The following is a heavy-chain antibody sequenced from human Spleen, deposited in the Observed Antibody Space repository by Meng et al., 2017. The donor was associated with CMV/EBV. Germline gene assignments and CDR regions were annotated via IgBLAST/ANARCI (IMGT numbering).Heavy chain of an antibody. Sequence: GESLKISCAASGFTVSSIYMSWVRQAPGKGLEWVSVIYSGGSTYYADSVKGRFTISRDNSKNTLYLQMNSLRAEDTAVYFCARANAPDYDSTAYRPIDCWGQGTLVTVSS. CDR1: GFTVSSIY. J-gene: IGHJ4*02. CDR2: IYSGGST. D-gene: IGHD3-22*01. CDR3: ARANAPDYDSTAYRPIDC. V-gene: IGHV3-66*01.